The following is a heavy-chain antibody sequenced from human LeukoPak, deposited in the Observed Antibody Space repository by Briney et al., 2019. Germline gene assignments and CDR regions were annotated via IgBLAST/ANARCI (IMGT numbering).Heavy chain of an antibody. Sequence: SETLSLTCTVSGGSISSGSYYWSWIRQPAGKGLEWIGRICTSGSTNYNPSLKSRVTISVDTSKNQFSLKLSSVTAADTAVYYCARQKVAARGPMNALLNWFDPWGQGTLVTVSS. CDR2: ICTSGST. V-gene: IGHV4-61*02. D-gene: IGHD6-6*01. CDR3: ARQKVAARGPMNALLNWFDP. CDR1: GGSISSGSYY. J-gene: IGHJ5*02.